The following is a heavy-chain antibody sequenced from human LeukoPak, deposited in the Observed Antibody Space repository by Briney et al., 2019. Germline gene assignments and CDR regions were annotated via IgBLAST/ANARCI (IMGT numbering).Heavy chain of an antibody. CDR1: RFTFSSYG. CDR3: ARDYDFWSGYPFDY. CDR2: IWYDGSNK. Sequence: GGSLRLSCAASRFTFSSYGMHWVRQAPGKGLEWVAVIWYDGSNKYYADSVKGRFTISRDNSKNTLYLQMNSLRAEDTAVYYCARDYDFWSGYPFDYWGQGTLVTVSS. V-gene: IGHV3-33*01. J-gene: IGHJ4*02. D-gene: IGHD3-3*01.